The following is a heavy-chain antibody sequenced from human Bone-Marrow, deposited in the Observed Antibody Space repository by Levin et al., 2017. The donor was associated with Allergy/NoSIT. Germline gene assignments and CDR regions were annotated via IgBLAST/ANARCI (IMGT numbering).Heavy chain of an antibody. CDR2: ISAYNGNT. D-gene: IGHD4-17*01. CDR3: ARVLRRSTVTTGWFDP. CDR1: GYTFTSYG. J-gene: IGHJ5*02. Sequence: ASVKVSCKASGYTFTSYGISWVRQAPGQGLEWMGWISAYNGNTNYAQKLQGRVTMTTDTSTSTAYMELRSLRSDDTAVYYCARVLRRSTVTTGWFDPWGQGTLVTVSS. V-gene: IGHV1-18*01.